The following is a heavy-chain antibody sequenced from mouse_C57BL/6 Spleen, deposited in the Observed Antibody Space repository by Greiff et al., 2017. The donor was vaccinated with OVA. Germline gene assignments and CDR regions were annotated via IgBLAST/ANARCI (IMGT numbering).Heavy chain of an antibody. J-gene: IGHJ1*03. CDR2: IYPSDSET. V-gene: IGHV1-61*01. D-gene: IGHD2-5*01. Sequence: VQLQQPGAELVRPGSSVKLSCKASGYTFTSYWMDWVKQRPGQGLEWIGNIYPSDSETHYNQKFKDKATLTVDKSSSTAYMQLSSLTSEDSAVYYCATAYYSNYVGYFDVWGTGTTVTVSS. CDR1: GYTFTSYW. CDR3: ATAYYSNYVGYFDV.